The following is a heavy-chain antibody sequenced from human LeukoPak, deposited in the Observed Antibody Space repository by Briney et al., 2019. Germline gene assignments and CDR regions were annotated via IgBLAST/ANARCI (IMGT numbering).Heavy chain of an antibody. V-gene: IGHV3-30*02. CDR2: IRYDGNNK. D-gene: IGHD3-9*01. CDR3: VKEAKRSFYDILPGYYGGEDRTPDY. CDR1: GFTFSSYG. J-gene: IGHJ4*02. Sequence: GGSLRLSCAASGFTFSSYGMHWVRQAPGKGLEWVAFIRYDGNNKYYADSVKGRFTISRDSSKNTLYLQMNSLRAEDTAVYYCVKEAKRSFYDILPGYYGGEDRTPDYWGQGTLVTVSS.